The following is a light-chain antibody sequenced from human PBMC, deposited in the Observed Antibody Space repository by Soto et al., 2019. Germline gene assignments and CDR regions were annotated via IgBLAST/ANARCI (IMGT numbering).Light chain of an antibody. V-gene: IGKV3-15*01. J-gene: IGKJ5*01. CDR3: QQYNNWPIT. CDR2: GAS. CDR1: QSVSSN. Sequence: EIVLTQSPGTLSLFPGERATLSCRASQSVSSNLAWYQQKPGQAPRPLIYGASTRATGIPARFSGSGSGTEFTLTISSLQSEDFAVYSCQQYNNWPITFGQGTRLEIK.